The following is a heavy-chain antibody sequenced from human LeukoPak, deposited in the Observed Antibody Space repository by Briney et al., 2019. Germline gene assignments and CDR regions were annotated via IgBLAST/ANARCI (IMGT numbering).Heavy chain of an antibody. V-gene: IGHV4-30-4*07. CDR2: IYISGTT. D-gene: IGHD4-17*01. CDR3: ARLKATVSIHAYFDS. Sequence: SETLSLTCAVSGDSISSGDYSWSWIRQPPGKGLEWIGYIYISGTTNYNPSLKSRVTISVDTSKNQFSLKLSSVTAADTAVYYCARLKATVSIHAYFDSWGQGTLVTVSS. J-gene: IGHJ4*02. CDR1: GDSISSGDYS.